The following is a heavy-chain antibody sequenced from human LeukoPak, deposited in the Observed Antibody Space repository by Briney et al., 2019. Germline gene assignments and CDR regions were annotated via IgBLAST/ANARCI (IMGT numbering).Heavy chain of an antibody. CDR2: INPSGGST. CDR3: ASVYKYAMDV. CDR1: GYTLTSYY. J-gene: IGHJ6*02. V-gene: IGHV1-46*01. Sequence: ASVKVSCTASGYTLTSYYLHWVRQAPGQGLEWMAIINPSGGSTSHAQKFQGRVTMTRDTSASTVYMELSGLRSEDTAVHYCASVYKYAMDVWGQGTTVTVSS.